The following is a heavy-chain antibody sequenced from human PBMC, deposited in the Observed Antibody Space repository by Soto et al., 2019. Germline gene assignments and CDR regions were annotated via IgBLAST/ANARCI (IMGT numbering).Heavy chain of an antibody. CDR2: INWNGRTK. V-gene: IGHV3-20*04. Sequence: GESLKISCAASGFSFDDYGMSWVRQVPGKRLEWVAGINWNGRTKDYVDSVKGRFTISRDTAKSSVYLQMNSLRAEDTALYFCARASPRGRYFDWLIFTLGHWGQGTLVTVSS. D-gene: IGHD3-9*01. CDR1: GFSFDDYG. J-gene: IGHJ4*02. CDR3: ARASPRGRYFDWLIFTLGH.